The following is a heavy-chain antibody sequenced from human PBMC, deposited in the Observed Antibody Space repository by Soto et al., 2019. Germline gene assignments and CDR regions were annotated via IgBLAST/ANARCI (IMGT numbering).Heavy chain of an antibody. CDR3: ARGHSSGYYFDY. Sequence: GGSLRLSCAASGFTFSSYAMHWVRQAPGKGLEWVAVISYDGSNKYYADSVKGRFTISRDNSKNTLYLQMNSLRAEDTAVYYCARGHSSGYYFDYWGQGTLVTVSS. CDR1: GFTFSSYA. CDR2: ISYDGSNK. V-gene: IGHV3-30-3*01. J-gene: IGHJ4*02. D-gene: IGHD3-22*01.